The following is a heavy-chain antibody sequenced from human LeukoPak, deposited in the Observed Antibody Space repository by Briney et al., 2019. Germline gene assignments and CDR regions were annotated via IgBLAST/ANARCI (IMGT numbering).Heavy chain of an antibody. CDR1: GGSISSYY. Sequence: SETLSLTCTVSGGSISSYYWSWIRQPPGKGPEWIGYIYYSGSTNYNPSLKSRVTISVDTSKNQFSLKLSSVTAADTAVYYCARGADDFWSGYYLPSYYFDYWGQGTLVTVSS. J-gene: IGHJ4*02. V-gene: IGHV4-59*01. D-gene: IGHD3-3*01. CDR3: ARGADDFWSGYYLPSYYFDY. CDR2: IYYSGST.